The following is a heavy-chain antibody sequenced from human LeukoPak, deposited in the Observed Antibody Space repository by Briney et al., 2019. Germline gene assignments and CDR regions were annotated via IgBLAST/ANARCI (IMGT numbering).Heavy chain of an antibody. D-gene: IGHD1-1*01. CDR3: ARDHNYAFDN. Sequence: PGGSLRLSCAASGFIFSAYSMNWVRQAPGKGLEWISYIGISSGNTKYADSVKGRFTISGDNAKNSLYLQMNSLRVEDTAVYYCARDHNYAFDNWGQGTLVTVSS. V-gene: IGHV3-48*04. J-gene: IGHJ4*02. CDR2: IGISSGNT. CDR1: GFIFSAYS.